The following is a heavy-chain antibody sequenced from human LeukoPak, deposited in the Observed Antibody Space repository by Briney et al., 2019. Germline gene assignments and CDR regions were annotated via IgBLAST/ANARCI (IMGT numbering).Heavy chain of an antibody. CDR1: GYSFTNYW. CDR3: ARHAGDGGAFDI. V-gene: IGHV5-10-1*01. Sequence: GESLKISCQGSGYSFTNYWISWVRQMSRKGLEWMGRIDPDDSYTKDSPSFQGHVTISVDNSISTAYMQWSSLKASDTAMYYCARHAGDGGAFDIWGQGTMVTVSS. J-gene: IGHJ3*02. CDR2: IDPDDSYT. D-gene: IGHD3-10*01.